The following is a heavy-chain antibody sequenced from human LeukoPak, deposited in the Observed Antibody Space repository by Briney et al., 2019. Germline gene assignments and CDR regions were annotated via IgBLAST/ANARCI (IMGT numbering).Heavy chain of an antibody. CDR2: VYYSGST. J-gene: IGHJ6*03. Sequence: SETLSLTCTVSGGSISSSSSYYSAWIRQPPGKGLEWVGSVYYSGSTYNNPSLKSRVTITVDTSKNQFSLKVSSVTAADTAVYYCARGIDYMDVWGKGTTVTVSS. CDR3: ARGIDYMDV. V-gene: IGHV4-39*01. CDR1: GGSISSSSSYY.